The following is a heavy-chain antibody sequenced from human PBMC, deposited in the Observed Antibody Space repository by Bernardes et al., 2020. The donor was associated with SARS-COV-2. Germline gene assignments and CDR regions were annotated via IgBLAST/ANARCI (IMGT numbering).Heavy chain of an antibody. J-gene: IGHJ4*02. CDR2: ISPAGEIT. Sequence: ETLSLTCTVSGGSISSSSYYWGWIRQPPGKGLEWVSVISPAGEITYYADSVRGRFTISRDNSKNTAYLQMNSLRVDDTAVFYCAKSLPESTVVDWGQGTLVTVSS. V-gene: IGHV3-23*01. CDR1: GGSISSSSYY. D-gene: IGHD1-26*01. CDR3: AKSLPESTVVD.